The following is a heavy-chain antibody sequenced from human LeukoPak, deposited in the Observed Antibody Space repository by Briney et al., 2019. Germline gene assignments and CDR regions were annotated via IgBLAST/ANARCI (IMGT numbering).Heavy chain of an antibody. CDR1: GSTFNTYS. J-gene: IGHJ4*02. CDR2: IDSSGGYM. Sequence: KPGGSPRLSCEASGSTFNTYSMNWARQAPGKGLEWVSSIDSSGGYMFYADSVKGRFIISRDNAKDSLYLQMNSPRAEDTAAYYCAKDGNWARFENWGQGTLVTVSS. D-gene: IGHD7-27*01. CDR3: AKDGNWARFEN. V-gene: IGHV3-21*04.